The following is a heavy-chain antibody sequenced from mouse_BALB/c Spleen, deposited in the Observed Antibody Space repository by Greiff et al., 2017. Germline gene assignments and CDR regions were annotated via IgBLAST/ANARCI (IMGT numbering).Heavy chain of an antibody. CDR3: ASGYYDYTWFAY. CDR1: GFNIKDTY. V-gene: IGHV14-3*02. Sequence: EVQLQESGAELVKPGASVKLSCTASGFNIKDTYMHWVKQRPEQGLEWIGRIDPANGNTKYDPKFQGKATITADTSSNTAYLQLSSLTSEATAVYYCASGYYDYTWFAYWGQGTLVTVSA. D-gene: IGHD2-4*01. CDR2: IDPANGNT. J-gene: IGHJ3*01.